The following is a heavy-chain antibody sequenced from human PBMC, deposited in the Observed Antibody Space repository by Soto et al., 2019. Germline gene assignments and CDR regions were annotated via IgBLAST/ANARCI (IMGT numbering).Heavy chain of an antibody. D-gene: IGHD1-26*01. CDR3: ARQRPTDGRWEFANYYGMDV. Sequence: SETLSLTCAVHGGSFSGYYWTWIRQAPGKGLAWIGEIDHSGGTNYNSSLKSRVSISVDTSKNQFSLILPSVTAADTGVYYCARQRPTDGRWEFANYYGMDVWGQGTPVTVSS. J-gene: IGHJ6*02. CDR1: GGSFSGYY. V-gene: IGHV4-34*01. CDR2: IDHSGGT.